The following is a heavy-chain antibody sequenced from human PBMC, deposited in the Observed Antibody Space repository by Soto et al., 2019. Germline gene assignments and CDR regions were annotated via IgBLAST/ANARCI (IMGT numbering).Heavy chain of an antibody. CDR1: GFTFSSYG. J-gene: IGHJ4*02. D-gene: IGHD4-17*01. CDR2: ISYDGSNK. CDR3: AKQSTVTTFDY. Sequence: QVQLVESGGGVVQPGRSLRLSCAASGFTFSSYGMHWVRQAPGKGLEWVAVISYDGSNKYYADSVKGRFTISRDNSKNTLYLKMNSLRAEDTAVYYCAKQSTVTTFDYWGQGTLVTVSS. V-gene: IGHV3-30*18.